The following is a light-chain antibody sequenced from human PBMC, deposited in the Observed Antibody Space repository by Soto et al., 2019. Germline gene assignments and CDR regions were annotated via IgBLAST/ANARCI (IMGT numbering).Light chain of an antibody. Sequence: DIQMTQSPSSLSASEGDKFTITDRASQGINTNLNWYQKKSGKAPKLLIYNAAALQSGVPSRFSGSGSETEFTLTIANLQPDDFATYYCQQSYNTPFTFGPGTKVDVK. V-gene: IGKV1-39*01. CDR3: QQSYNTPFT. CDR2: NAA. CDR1: QGINTN. J-gene: IGKJ3*01.